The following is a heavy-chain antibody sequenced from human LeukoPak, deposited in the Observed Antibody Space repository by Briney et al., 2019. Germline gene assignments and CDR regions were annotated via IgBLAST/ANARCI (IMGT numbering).Heavy chain of an antibody. V-gene: IGHV4-4*07. D-gene: IGHD1-26*01. CDR1: GVSISSFY. CDR2: IYTRGST. Sequence: SSETLSLTCTVSGVSISSFYWNWIRQPAGKGLEWIGRIYTRGSTNYNPSLKSRVTMSVDTSKNQLPLKLRSVTAADTAVYYCARVTTGSYYSDHWGKGTLVTVSS. J-gene: IGHJ4*02. CDR3: ARVTTGSYYSDH.